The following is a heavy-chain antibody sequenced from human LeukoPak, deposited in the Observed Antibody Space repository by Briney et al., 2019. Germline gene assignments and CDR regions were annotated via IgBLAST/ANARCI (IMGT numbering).Heavy chain of an antibody. V-gene: IGHV4-34*01. CDR1: GGSFSGYY. D-gene: IGHD2-2*01. CDR2: INHSGST. Sequence: PSETLSLTCAVYGGSFSGYYWSWIRQPPGKGLEWIGKINHSGSTNYNPSLKSRVTISVDTSKNQFSLKLCSVTAADMAVYYCARGNVVVVPAAMPLYYFDYWGQGTLVTVSS. J-gene: IGHJ4*02. CDR3: ARGNVVVVPAAMPLYYFDY.